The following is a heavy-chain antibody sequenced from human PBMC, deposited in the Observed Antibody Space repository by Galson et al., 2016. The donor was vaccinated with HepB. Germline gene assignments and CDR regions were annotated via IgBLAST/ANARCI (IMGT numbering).Heavy chain of an antibody. V-gene: IGHV3-30*18. Sequence: SLRLSCAASGFSFSNYGMHWVRQAPGKGLEWVSVISFDGSNKYNIDSVRGRFTISRDNSKNTLYLQMNSLRSEDTAVYYCAKDKGAGRRDPYYFDYWGQGTLVTVSS. CDR1: GFSFSNYG. J-gene: IGHJ4*02. CDR3: AKDKGAGRRDPYYFDY. D-gene: IGHD1-1*01. CDR2: ISFDGSNK.